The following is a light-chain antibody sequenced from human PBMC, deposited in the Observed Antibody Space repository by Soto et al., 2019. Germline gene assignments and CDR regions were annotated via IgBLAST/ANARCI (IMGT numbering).Light chain of an antibody. CDR2: DAS. Sequence: DIQMTQSPSSLSASVGDRVTISCRASQGIGNHLAWYQQKPGKVPELLIYDASTLQLGVPSRFSGSRSGTDFTLTISSLQPEDAATYFCQEYTGAPYTFGQGTKLEIK. V-gene: IGKV1-27*01. J-gene: IGKJ2*01. CDR1: QGIGNH. CDR3: QEYTGAPYT.